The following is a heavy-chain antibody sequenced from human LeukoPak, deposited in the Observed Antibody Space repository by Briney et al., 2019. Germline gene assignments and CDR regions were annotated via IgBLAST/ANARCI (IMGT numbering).Heavy chain of an antibody. CDR3: ARGEFICTINTCYASALDS. D-gene: IGHD2-2*01. CDR1: GYTFTSYA. J-gene: IGHJ4*02. CDR2: IRAHNGDT. Sequence: GASVKVSCKASGYTFTSYAISWLRQAPGQGLEWMGWIRAHNGDTNHAQQLRGRVTMTTDTSTRTAYMELRSLRSEDTAVYYCARGEFICTINTCYASALDSWGQGTLVTVSS. V-gene: IGHV1-18*01.